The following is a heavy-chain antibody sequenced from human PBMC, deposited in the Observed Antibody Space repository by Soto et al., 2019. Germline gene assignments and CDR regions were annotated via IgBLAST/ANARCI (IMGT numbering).Heavy chain of an antibody. J-gene: IGHJ5*02. CDR2: IIPIFGTA. CDR3: ARRWLQFPKNWFDP. V-gene: IGHV1-69*13. Sequence: GASVKVSCKASGGTFSSYAISWVRQAPGQGLEWMGGIIPIFGTANYAQKFQGRVTITADESTSTAYMELSSLRSEDTAVYYCARRWLQFPKNWFDPWGQGTLVTVSS. CDR1: GGTFSSYA. D-gene: IGHD5-12*01.